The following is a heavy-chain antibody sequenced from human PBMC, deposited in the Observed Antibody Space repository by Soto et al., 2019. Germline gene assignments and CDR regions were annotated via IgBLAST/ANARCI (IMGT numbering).Heavy chain of an antibody. CDR1: GYTFINYN. Sequence: QVQLVQSGGEVKKPGASVTVSCKASGYTFINYNITWVRQAPGQGLEWMAWINANNGITDYAQRFQGRVTMTRDTSTSTAYMERRNLGSDDTAVYFCAKSPRGEMATDWGQGTLVTVSP. CDR2: INANNGIT. J-gene: IGHJ4*02. CDR3: AKSPRGEMATD. D-gene: IGHD5-12*01. V-gene: IGHV1-18*01.